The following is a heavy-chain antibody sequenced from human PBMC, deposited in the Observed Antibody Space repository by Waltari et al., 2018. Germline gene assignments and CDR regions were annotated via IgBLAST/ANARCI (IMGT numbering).Heavy chain of an antibody. CDR1: GGSISSSSYY. CDR3: ASDSSGWLVDFQH. Sequence: QLQLQESGPGLAKPSETLSLTCTVSGGSISSSSYYWGWIRQPPGKGLEWIGSIYYSGSTYYNPSLKSRVTISVDTSKNQFSLKLSSVTAADTAVYYCASDSSGWLVDFQHWGQGTLVTVSS. V-gene: IGHV4-39*01. J-gene: IGHJ1*01. CDR2: IYYSGST. D-gene: IGHD6-19*01.